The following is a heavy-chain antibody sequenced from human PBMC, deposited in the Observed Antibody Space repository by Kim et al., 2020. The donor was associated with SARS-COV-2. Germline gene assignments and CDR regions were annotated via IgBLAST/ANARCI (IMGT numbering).Heavy chain of an antibody. CDR3: ARRYSGYDALDAFDI. J-gene: IGHJ3*02. Sequence: SETLSLTCTVSGGSISSYYWSWIRQPPGKGLEWIGYIYYSGSTNYNPSLKSRVTISVDTSKNQFSLKLSSVTAADTAVYYCARRYSGYDALDAFDIWGQGTMVTVSS. CDR2: IYYSGST. D-gene: IGHD5-12*01. CDR1: GGSISSYY. V-gene: IGHV4-59*08.